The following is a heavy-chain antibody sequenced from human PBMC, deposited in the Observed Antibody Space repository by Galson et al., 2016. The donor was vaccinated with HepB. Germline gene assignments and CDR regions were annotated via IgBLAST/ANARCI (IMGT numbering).Heavy chain of an antibody. CDR3: AKDLGKSVGTIAY. CDR1: GFTFSDYY. CDR2: IDSSRTIT. D-gene: IGHD3-16*01. Sequence: SLRLSCAASGFTFSDYYMSWVRQPPGKGLEYIAYIDSSRTITYYADSVKGRFTISRDNAKSSLYLQMNSLRAEDTALYYCAKDLGKSVGTIAYWGQGALVTVSS. V-gene: IGHV3-11*01. J-gene: IGHJ4*02.